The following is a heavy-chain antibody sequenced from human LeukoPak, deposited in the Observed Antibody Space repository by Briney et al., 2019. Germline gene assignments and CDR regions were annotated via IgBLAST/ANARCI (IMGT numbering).Heavy chain of an antibody. V-gene: IGHV3-21*01. J-gene: IGHJ4*02. CDR2: ISSSSSYI. CDR1: GFTFSSYS. Sequence: GGSLRLSCAASGFTFSSYSMNWVRQAPGKGLEWVSSISSSSSYIYYADSVKGRFTISRDNAKNSLYLQMNSLRAEDTAVYYCARLGNYSGSGSYTDDDFDYWGQGTLVTVSS. CDR3: ARLGNYSGSGSYTDDDFDY. D-gene: IGHD3-10*01.